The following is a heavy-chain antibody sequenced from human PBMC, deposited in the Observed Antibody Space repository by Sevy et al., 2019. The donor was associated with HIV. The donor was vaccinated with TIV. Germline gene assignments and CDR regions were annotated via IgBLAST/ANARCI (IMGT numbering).Heavy chain of an antibody. CDR1: GFTFDDYT. V-gene: IGHV3-9*01. CDR3: AKVPQPRYYYDTIGYLGDGMDV. D-gene: IGHD3-22*01. J-gene: IGHJ6*02. Sequence: GGSLRLSCAASGFTFDDYTMHWVRQAPGKGLEWVSGISWNSATIVYADSVKGRFTISRDNAKNSLYLQMNSLRAEDSALYYCAKVPQPRYYYDTIGYLGDGMDVWGQGTTVIVSS. CDR2: ISWNSATI.